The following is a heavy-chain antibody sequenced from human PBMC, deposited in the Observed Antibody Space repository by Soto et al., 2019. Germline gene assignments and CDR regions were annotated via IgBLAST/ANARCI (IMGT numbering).Heavy chain of an antibody. D-gene: IGHD2-2*01. CDR1: GFTFSTYA. CDR2: IVGSDGGT. V-gene: IGHV3-23*01. CDR3: AIDGRDQLLCYFDN. J-gene: IGHJ4*02. Sequence: GGSLRLSCAASGFTFSTYAMSWVRQAPGKGLQWVSTIVGSDGGTYYADSVKGRFTVSRDNSKNTLYLQMNSLRAEDTAVYYCAIDGRDQLLCYFDNWGEGTLVTVSS.